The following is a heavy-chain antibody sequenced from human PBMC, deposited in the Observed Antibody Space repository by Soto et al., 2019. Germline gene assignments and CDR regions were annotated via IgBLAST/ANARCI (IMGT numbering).Heavy chain of an antibody. CDR3: AGQWLAVYGAFDP. D-gene: IGHD6-19*01. CDR1: GGSVSSDRW. CDR2: IHSYGIT. Sequence: QVQLQESGPGLVKPSGTLSLTCAVSGGSVSSDRWWTWVRQAPGKGLEWIGEIHSYGITNYNKSLKSRATIFVDKFKNQFSVTLTCVTAADTAVYFCAGQWLAVYGAFDPWGQGTLVTVSS. V-gene: IGHV4-4*02. J-gene: IGHJ5*02.